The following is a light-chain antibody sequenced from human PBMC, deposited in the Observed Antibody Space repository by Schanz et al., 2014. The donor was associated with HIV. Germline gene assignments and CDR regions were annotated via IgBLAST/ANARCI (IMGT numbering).Light chain of an antibody. Sequence: EVTQSPATLSMSPGEEATLSCRVSQSVGSNVAWYQQKAGRAPRLLIYGASTRATGIPDRFSGSGSGTDFTLTISRLAPEDFAVYYCQQYGSSPWTFGQGTKVEIK. CDR1: QSVGSN. CDR3: QQYGSSPWT. CDR2: GAS. V-gene: IGKV3-20*01. J-gene: IGKJ1*01.